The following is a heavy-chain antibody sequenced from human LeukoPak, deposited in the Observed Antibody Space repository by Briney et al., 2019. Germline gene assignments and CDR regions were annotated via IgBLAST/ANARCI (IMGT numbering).Heavy chain of an antibody. V-gene: IGHV1-46*01. D-gene: IGHD4-17*01. CDR2: INPSGGST. J-gene: IGHJ6*03. Sequence: ASVKVSCKASGYTFTSYYMHWVRQAPGQGLERMGIINPSGGSTSYAQKSQGRVTMTRDTSTSTVYMELSSLRSEDTAVYYCARDRGGDYGRGRYYYYYYMDVWGKGTTVTVSS. CDR3: ARDRGGDYGRGRYYYYYYMDV. CDR1: GYTFTSYY.